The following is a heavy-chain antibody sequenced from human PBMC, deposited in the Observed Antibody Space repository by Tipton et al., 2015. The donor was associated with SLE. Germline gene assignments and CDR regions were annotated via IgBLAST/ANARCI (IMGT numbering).Heavy chain of an antibody. CDR1: GFTFSSYE. Sequence: SLRLSCAASGFTFSSYEMNWVRQAPGKGLEWVSYISSSGSTIYYADSVKGRFTISRDNAKNSLYLQMNSLRAEDTAVYYCARDSSSWYGEDYWGQGTLVTVSS. J-gene: IGHJ4*02. V-gene: IGHV3-48*03. CDR3: ARDSSSWYGEDY. CDR2: ISSSGSTI. D-gene: IGHD6-13*01.